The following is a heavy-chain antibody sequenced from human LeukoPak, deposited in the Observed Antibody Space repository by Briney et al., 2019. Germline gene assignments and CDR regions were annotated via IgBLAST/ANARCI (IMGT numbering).Heavy chain of an antibody. CDR1: GGSISSYY. CDR2: IYYSGST. V-gene: IGHV4-59*12. J-gene: IGHJ4*02. CDR3: ARGCGEQLVPQWEYYFDY. D-gene: IGHD6-13*01. Sequence: SETLSLTCIVSGGSISSYYWSWIRQPPGKGLEWIGYIYYSGSTNYNPSLKSRVTISVDTSKNQFSLKLSSVTAADTAVYYCARGCGEQLVPQWEYYFDYWGQGTLVTVSS.